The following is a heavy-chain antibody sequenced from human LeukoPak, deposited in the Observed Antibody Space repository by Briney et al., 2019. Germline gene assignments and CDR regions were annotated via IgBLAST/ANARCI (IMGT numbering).Heavy chain of an antibody. CDR1: GVSISSSSTNY. J-gene: IGHJ2*01. V-gene: IGHV4-61*05. CDR3: ARLGPIAAAGFSYWYFDL. D-gene: IGHD6-13*01. CDR2: IYYSGST. Sequence: SETLSLTCTVSGVSISSSSTNYWSWIRQPPGKGLAWIGYIYYSGSTNYNPSLKSRVTISVDTSKNQFSLKLSSVTAADTAVYYCARLGPIAAAGFSYWYFDLWGPGTLVTVSS.